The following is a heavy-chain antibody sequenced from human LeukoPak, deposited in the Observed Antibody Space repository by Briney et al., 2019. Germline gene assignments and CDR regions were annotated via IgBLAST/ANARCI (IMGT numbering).Heavy chain of an antibody. Sequence: ASVKVSCKASGYTFTGYYMHWVRQAPGQGLEWMGWINPNSGGTNYARTFQDRVTMTRDTSISTAYMELSSLTSDDTAVYYCARVIIGTSAGYWGQGTLVTVSS. CDR2: INPNSGGT. V-gene: IGHV1-2*02. CDR1: GYTFTGYY. D-gene: IGHD1-7*01. J-gene: IGHJ4*02. CDR3: ARVIIGTSAGY.